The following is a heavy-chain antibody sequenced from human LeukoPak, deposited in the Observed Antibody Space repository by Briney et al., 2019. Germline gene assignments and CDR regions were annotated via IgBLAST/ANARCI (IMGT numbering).Heavy chain of an antibody. CDR1: GYTLTELS. V-gene: IGHV1-24*01. Sequence: ASVTVSCKVPGYTLTELSMHWVRQAPGKGLEWMGGFDPEDGETIYAQKFQGRVTMTEDTSTDTAYMELSSLRSEDTAVYYCATLYGDYVEWFDPWGQGTLVTVSS. CDR2: FDPEDGET. D-gene: IGHD4-17*01. J-gene: IGHJ5*02. CDR3: ATLYGDYVEWFDP.